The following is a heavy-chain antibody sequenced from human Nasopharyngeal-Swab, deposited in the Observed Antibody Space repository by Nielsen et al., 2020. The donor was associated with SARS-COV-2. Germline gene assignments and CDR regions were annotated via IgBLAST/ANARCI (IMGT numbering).Heavy chain of an antibody. CDR3: HIVVVIAATREAFDY. Sequence: SETLSLTCTVSGGSISNSSYYWGWIRQPPGKGLEWIGSIYYSGSTYYNPSLKSRVTISVDTSKNQFSLKLSSVTAADTAVYYCHIVVVIAATREAFDYWGQGTLVTVSS. J-gene: IGHJ4*02. CDR2: IYYSGST. CDR1: GGSISNSSYY. D-gene: IGHD2-15*01. V-gene: IGHV4-39*01.